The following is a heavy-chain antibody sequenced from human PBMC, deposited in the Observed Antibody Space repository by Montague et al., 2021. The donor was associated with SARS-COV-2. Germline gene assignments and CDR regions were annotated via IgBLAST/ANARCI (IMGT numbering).Heavy chain of an antibody. CDR1: GFTVGGNY. CDR3: ARGGSDISADGLPYFDD. V-gene: IGHV3-53*01. D-gene: IGHD3-16*01. J-gene: IGHJ4*02. Sequence: SLRLSWAASGFTVGGNYMSWVRQAPGKGLEWVSVIYSGGSPYYADSVRGRFTISRDNSKNTLYLQMNSLRAEDTAVYFCARGGSDISADGLPYFDDWGQGTLVTVSS. CDR2: IYSGGSP.